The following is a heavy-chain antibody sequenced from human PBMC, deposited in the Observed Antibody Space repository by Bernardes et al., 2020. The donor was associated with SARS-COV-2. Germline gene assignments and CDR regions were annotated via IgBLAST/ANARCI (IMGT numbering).Heavy chain of an antibody. J-gene: IGHJ2*01. Sequence: SETLSLTCTVSGASMSFYYWSWIRQPPGKGLEWVGYIHHTETTNYNPSLKSRVAISLDTSRNQFSLRLSSVTAADTAFYYCARTGYYFGTNGERSWYIDLWGRGTLVTVSS. CDR3: ARTGYYFGTNGERSWYIDL. V-gene: IGHV4-59*08. CDR2: IHHTETT. CDR1: GASMSFYY. D-gene: IGHD2-8*01.